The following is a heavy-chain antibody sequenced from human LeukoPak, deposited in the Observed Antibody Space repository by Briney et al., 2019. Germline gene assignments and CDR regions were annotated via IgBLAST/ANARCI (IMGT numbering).Heavy chain of an antibody. V-gene: IGHV3-23*01. J-gene: IGHJ4*02. CDR3: AKDMVRGDH. CDR1: GFTFDDYA. CDR2: ISGSGGST. D-gene: IGHD3-10*01. Sequence: GGSLRLSCAASGFTFDDYAMHWVRQAPGKGLEWVSAISGSGGSTYYADSVKGRFTISRDNSKNTLYLQMNSLRAEDTAVYYCAKDMVRGDHWGQGTLVTVSS.